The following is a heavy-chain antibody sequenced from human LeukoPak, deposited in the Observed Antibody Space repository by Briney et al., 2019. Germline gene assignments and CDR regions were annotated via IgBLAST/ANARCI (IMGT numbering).Heavy chain of an antibody. CDR2: IIPIFGTA. D-gene: IGHD6-13*01. Sequence: SVKVSCKASGGTFNSYAISWVRQAPGQGLEWMGGIIPIFGTANYAQKVQGRVTITTDESTTTAYMELSSLRSEDTAVYYCARDLTSSSWSPFGYWGQGTLVTVSS. V-gene: IGHV1-69*05. J-gene: IGHJ4*02. CDR3: ARDLTSSSWSPFGY. CDR1: GGTFNSYA.